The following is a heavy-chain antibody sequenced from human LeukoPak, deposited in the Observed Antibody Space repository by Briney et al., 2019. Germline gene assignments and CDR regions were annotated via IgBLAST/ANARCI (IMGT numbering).Heavy chain of an antibody. CDR1: GFTVSSNY. CDR2: IYSGGST. D-gene: IGHD5-12*01. CDR3: AAWGYSGYDQLDY. V-gene: IGHV3-53*04. Sequence: PGGSLRLPCAASGFTVSSNYMSWVRQAPGKGLEWVSVIYSGGSTYYADSVKGRFTISRHNSKNTLYLQMNSLRAEDTAVYYCAAWGYSGYDQLDYWGQGTLVTVSS. J-gene: IGHJ4*02.